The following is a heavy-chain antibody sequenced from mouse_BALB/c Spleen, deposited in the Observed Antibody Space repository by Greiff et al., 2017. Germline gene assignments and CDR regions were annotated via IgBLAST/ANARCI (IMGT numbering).Heavy chain of an antibody. V-gene: IGHV1-87*01. J-gene: IGHJ2*01. CDR3: ARGEYFDD. Sequence: LVESGAELARPGASVKLSCKASGYTFTSYWMQWVKQRPGQGLEWIGAIYPGDGDTRYTQKFKGKATLTADKSSSTAYMQLSSLASEDSAVYYCARGEYFDDWGQGTTLTVSS. CDR1: GYTFTSYW. CDR2: IYPGDGDT.